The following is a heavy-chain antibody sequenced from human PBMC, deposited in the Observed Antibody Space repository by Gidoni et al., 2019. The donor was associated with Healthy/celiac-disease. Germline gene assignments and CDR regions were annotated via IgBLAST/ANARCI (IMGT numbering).Heavy chain of an antibody. V-gene: IGHV3-30*18. Sequence: QVQLVESGGGVVQHGRSLRLSCAASGFTFSSYCMHWVRQAPGRGLEWVAVISYDGSNKYYADSVKGRFTISRDNSKNTLYLQMNSLRAEDTAVYYCAKDQHYIVVVPAATDYWGQGTLVTVSS. J-gene: IGHJ4*02. D-gene: IGHD2-2*01. CDR2: ISYDGSNK. CDR1: GFTFSSYC. CDR3: AKDQHYIVVVPAATDY.